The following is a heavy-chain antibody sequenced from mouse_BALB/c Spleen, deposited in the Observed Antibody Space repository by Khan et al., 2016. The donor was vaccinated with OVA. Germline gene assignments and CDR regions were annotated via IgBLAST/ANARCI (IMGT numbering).Heavy chain of an antibody. J-gene: IGHJ3*01. CDR1: GYTFTDFT. Sequence: QVQLKESGAEVVRPGVSVKVSCKGSGYTFTDFTLHWVKQSHAMSLEWIGVISTYYGHATYNQKFKDKATMTVDKSSSTAYMELARLTSEDSAISDCTRGGGGNRFAYWGQGTLVTVSA. CDR2: ISTYYGHA. V-gene: IGHV1S137*01. CDR3: TRGGGGNRFAY.